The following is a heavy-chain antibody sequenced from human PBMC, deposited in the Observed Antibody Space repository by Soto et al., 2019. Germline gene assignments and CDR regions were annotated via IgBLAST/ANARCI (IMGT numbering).Heavy chain of an antibody. V-gene: IGHV4-4*07. CDR3: AREIVVPAATDYYYYGIDV. CDR1: GGSISSYY. J-gene: IGHJ6*02. D-gene: IGHD2-2*01. CDR2: IYTSGST. Sequence: QVQLQESGPGLVKPSETLSLTCTVSGGSISSYYWSWIRQPAGKGLEWIGRIYTSGSTNYNPSLKSRVTMSVDTSKNQFSLKLSSVTAADTAVYYCAREIVVPAATDYYYYGIDVWGQGTTVTVSS.